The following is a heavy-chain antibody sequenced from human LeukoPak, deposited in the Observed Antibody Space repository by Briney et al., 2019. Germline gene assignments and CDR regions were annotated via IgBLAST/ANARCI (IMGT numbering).Heavy chain of an antibody. D-gene: IGHD3-3*01. CDR3: AKDTFLAY. CDR2: INYRGNT. CDR1: GGYISSDDHN. Sequence: PSETLSLTCTVSGGYISSDDHNWGWIRQPPGKGLEWRGKINYRGNTHHNPSLKSRVTISVDTSKNQFSLKLNSVTAADTAVYYCAKDTFLAYWGQGTLVTVSS. V-gene: IGHV4-39*02. J-gene: IGHJ4*02.